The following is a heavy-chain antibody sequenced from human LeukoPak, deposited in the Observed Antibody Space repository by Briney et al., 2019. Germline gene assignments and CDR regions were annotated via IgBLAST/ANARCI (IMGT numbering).Heavy chain of an antibody. Sequence: GASVKVSCNASGYTFTSYDINWVRQATGQGREWMGWMNPNSGNTGYAQKFQGRVTMTRNTSISTAYMELSSLRSEDTAVYYCARGARHYPEDIWGQGTMVTVSS. CDR2: MNPNSGNT. CDR3: ARGARHYPEDI. CDR1: GYTFTSYD. V-gene: IGHV1-8*01. D-gene: IGHD3-10*01. J-gene: IGHJ3*02.